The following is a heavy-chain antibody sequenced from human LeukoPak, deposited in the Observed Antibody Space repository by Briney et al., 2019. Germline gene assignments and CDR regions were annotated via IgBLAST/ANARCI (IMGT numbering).Heavy chain of an antibody. V-gene: IGHV4-59*08. D-gene: IGHD1-26*01. CDR3: ARHGGSYDFDF. Sequence: SETLSLTCAVSGGSISYYYWSWIRQPPGKGLEWIGYISYSGSTRYNPSLKSRVTVSVDTSKNQFSLDLRSVTAADTAVYYCARHGGSYDFDFWGQGTLVTVSS. CDR2: ISYSGST. CDR1: GGSISYYY. J-gene: IGHJ4*02.